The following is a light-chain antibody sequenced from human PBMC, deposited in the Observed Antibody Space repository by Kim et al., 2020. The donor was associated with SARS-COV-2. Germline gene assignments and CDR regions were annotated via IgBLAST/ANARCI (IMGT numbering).Light chain of an antibody. CDR1: QSISSNY. CDR2: GAS. Sequence: WSPGERATLSCRASQSISSNYLAWYQQKPGQAPRLLIYGASSRATGIPDRFSGSGSGTDFTLTISSLEPEDFAVYYCQQYGSSPYTFGQGTKLEIK. CDR3: QQYGSSPYT. J-gene: IGKJ2*01. V-gene: IGKV3-20*01.